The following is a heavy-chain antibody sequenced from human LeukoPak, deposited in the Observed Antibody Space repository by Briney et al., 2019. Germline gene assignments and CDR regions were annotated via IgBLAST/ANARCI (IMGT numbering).Heavy chain of an antibody. CDR3: ARDMGSSWANDY. D-gene: IGHD6-13*01. CDR1: GFTFTKHW. CDR2: IKEDGSEK. J-gene: IGHJ4*02. Sequence: PGGSLRLSCAASGFTFTKHWMSWVRQAPGKGLEWVANIKEDGSEKKYVDSVKGQFTISRDNAKNSLYLQMNSLRAEDTAVYYCARDMGSSWANDYWGQGTLVTVSS. V-gene: IGHV3-7*01.